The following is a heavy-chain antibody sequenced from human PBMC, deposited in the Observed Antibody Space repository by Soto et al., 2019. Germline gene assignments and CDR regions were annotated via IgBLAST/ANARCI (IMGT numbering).Heavy chain of an antibody. D-gene: IGHD1-1*01. CDR2: VYYSGST. CDR1: GASISSYY. V-gene: IGHV4-59*01. J-gene: IGHJ4*02. Sequence: QVQLQESGPGRVKPSETLSLTCTVSGASISSYYWSWIRQPPGKGLEWIGYVYYSGSTNYNPSLKSRVTISVDTSKNQFSLKLSSVTAADTAMYYCARDTTPSLWGQGTLVTVSS. CDR3: ARDTTPSL.